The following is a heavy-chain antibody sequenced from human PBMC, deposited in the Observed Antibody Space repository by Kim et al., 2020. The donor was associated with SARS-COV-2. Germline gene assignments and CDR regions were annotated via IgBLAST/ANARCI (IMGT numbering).Heavy chain of an antibody. Sequence: ASVKVSCKVSGYTLTELSMHWVRQAPGKGLEWMGGFDPEDGETIYAQKFQGRVTMTEDTSTDTAYMELSSLRSEDTAVYYCATLVVVAAMNWFDPWGQGTLVTVSS. CDR1: GYTLTELS. CDR2: FDPEDGET. CDR3: ATLVVVAAMNWFDP. V-gene: IGHV1-24*01. J-gene: IGHJ5*02. D-gene: IGHD2-15*01.